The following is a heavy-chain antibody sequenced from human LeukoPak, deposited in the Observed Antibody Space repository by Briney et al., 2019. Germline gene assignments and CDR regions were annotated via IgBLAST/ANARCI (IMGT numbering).Heavy chain of an antibody. J-gene: IGHJ3*02. CDR2: ITNTGNTI. Sequence: GGSLRLSCAASGFTFSDYYMSWIRQAPGKGLEWVSYITNTGNTIYYADSVKGRFTTSRDNAQNSLYLQMNSLRAEDTAVYYCARVQKYQLLRGLDAFDIWGQGTMVTVSS. V-gene: IGHV3-11*04. CDR3: ARVQKYQLLRGLDAFDI. CDR1: GFTFSDYY. D-gene: IGHD2-2*01.